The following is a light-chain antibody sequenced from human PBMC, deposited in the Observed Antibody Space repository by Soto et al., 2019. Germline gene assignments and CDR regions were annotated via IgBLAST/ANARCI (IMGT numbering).Light chain of an antibody. CDR3: AAWDDSLSVFWV. Sequence: QSVLTQPPSASGTPGQRVTISCSGSSSNIGSNYVYWYQQLPGTAPKLLIYRNNQRPSGVPDRFPGSKSGTSASPAISGLRSGDEADYYCAAWDDSLSVFWVFGGGTKVTVL. CDR1: SSNIGSNY. J-gene: IGLJ3*02. CDR2: RNN. V-gene: IGLV1-47*01.